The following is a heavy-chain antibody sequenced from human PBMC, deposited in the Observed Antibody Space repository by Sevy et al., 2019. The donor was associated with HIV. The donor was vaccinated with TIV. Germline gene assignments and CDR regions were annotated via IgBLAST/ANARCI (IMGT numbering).Heavy chain of an antibody. CDR1: GGSISSYY. D-gene: IGHD3-3*01. CDR2: IYYSGST. J-gene: IGHJ4*02. V-gene: IGHV4-59*01. Sequence: SETLSLTCTVSGGSISSYYWSWIRQPPGKGLEWIGYIYYSGSTNYNPSLKSRVTISVDTSKNQFSLKLSSVTAADTAVYYCARGKYYDFWSGYXWPFDYWGQGTLVTVSS. CDR3: ARGKYYDFWSGYXWPFDY.